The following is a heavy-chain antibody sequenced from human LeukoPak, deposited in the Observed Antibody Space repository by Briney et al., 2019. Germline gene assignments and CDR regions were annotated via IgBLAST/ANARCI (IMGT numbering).Heavy chain of an antibody. V-gene: IGHV4-61*02. CDR1: GGSISSGSYY. J-gene: IGHJ3*02. CDR2: IYTSGST. Sequence: SQTLSLTCTVSGGSISSGSYYWRWIRQPAGKGLEWIGRIYTSGSTNYNPSLKSRVTISVDTSKNQFSLKLSSVTAADTAVYYCARSIVPDFDAFDIWGQGTMVTVSS. D-gene: IGHD2-15*01. CDR3: ARSIVPDFDAFDI.